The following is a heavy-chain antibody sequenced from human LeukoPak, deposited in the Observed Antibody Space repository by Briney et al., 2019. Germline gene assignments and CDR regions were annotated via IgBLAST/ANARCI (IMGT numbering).Heavy chain of an antibody. D-gene: IGHD3-10*01. CDR2: IIPIFGTA. J-gene: IGHJ3*02. V-gene: IGHV1-69*05. CDR3: ARGISGGFGEFPGAGAFDI. CDR1: GGTFSSYA. Sequence: ASVKVSCKASGGTFSSYAISWVRQAPGQGLEWMGGIIPIFGTANYAQKFQGRVTITTDESTSTAYMELSSLRSEDTAVYYCARGISGGFGEFPGAGAFDIWGQGTMVTVSS.